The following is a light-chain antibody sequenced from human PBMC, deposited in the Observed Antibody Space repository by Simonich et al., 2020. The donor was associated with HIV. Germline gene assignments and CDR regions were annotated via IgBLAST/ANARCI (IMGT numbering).Light chain of an antibody. V-gene: IGKV1-33*01. CDR2: DAS. Sequence: DIQMTQSPSSLSASVGDRVTITCRAGQDISNYLNWYPQKPGKAPKLLIYDASNLETGVPSRVSGSGSGTDFTVPISSLQPEDIATYYCQQYDNSGTFGQGTKLEIK. CDR3: QQYDNSGT. CDR1: QDISNY. J-gene: IGKJ2*01.